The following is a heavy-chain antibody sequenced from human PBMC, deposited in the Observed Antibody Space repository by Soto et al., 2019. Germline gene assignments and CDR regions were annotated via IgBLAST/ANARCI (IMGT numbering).Heavy chain of an antibody. CDR1: GFTFSSYW. CDR2: IKQDGSEK. V-gene: IGHV3-7*01. Sequence: ESGGGLVQPGGSLRLSCAASGFTFSSYWMSWVRQAPGKGLEWVANIKQDGSEKYYVDSVKGRFTISRDNAKNSLYLQMNSLRAEDTAVYYCARDGDCSGGSCYEYFQHWGQGTLVTVSS. J-gene: IGHJ1*01. CDR3: ARDGDCSGGSCYEYFQH. D-gene: IGHD2-15*01.